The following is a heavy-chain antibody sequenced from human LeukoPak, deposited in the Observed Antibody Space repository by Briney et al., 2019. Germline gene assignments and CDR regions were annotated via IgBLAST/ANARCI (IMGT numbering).Heavy chain of an antibody. CDR3: AKRTTDY. Sequence: GGSLRLSCAASGFTFSSYAMSWVRQTPGKGLEWVSTISGSGGSTYYADSVRGRFTISRDTSKNTLFLQMNSLRVEDTALYYCAKRTTDYWGRGTLVTVSS. V-gene: IGHV3-23*01. D-gene: IGHD1-7*01. CDR1: GFTFSSYA. J-gene: IGHJ4*02. CDR2: ISGSGGST.